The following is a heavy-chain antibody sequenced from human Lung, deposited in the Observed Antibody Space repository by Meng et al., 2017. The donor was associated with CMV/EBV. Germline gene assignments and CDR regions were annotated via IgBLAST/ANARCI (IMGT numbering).Heavy chain of an antibody. CDR3: TKGGGERVTFDAMDV. V-gene: IGHV3-9*01. CDR2: ISGNTGFI. CDR1: GFTFDDFA. Sequence: SLKISCKASGFTFDDFAMHWVRQSPGEGLEWVSGISGNTGFIGYADSVKGRFTMSRDNAKKTLSLQINTLRAEDTALYYCTKGGGERVTFDAMDVWGQGTTVXVSS. J-gene: IGHJ6*02. D-gene: IGHD2-21*02.